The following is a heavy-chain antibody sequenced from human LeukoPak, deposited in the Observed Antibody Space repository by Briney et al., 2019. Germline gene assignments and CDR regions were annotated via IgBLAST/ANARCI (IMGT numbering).Heavy chain of an antibody. CDR3: VRVKGGAHPD. Sequence: SETLSLTCTVSGGSITSYYWSWIRQPPGKGLEWIGYIYYSGSTNYNPSLKSRVTISLDTSKNQFSLKLSSVTAADTALYYCVRVKGGAHPDWGQGTLVTVSS. D-gene: IGHD3-16*01. CDR1: GGSITSYY. J-gene: IGHJ4*02. CDR2: IYYSGST. V-gene: IGHV4-59*01.